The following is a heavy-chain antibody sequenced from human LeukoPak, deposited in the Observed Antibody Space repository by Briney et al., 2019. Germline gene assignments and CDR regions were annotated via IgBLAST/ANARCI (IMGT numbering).Heavy chain of an antibody. CDR2: INHSGST. CDR1: GGSFSGYY. CDR3: ARSFYYFDY. Sequence: PSETLSLTCAVYGGSFSGYYWSWIRQPPGKGLEWIGEINHSGSTNYNPFLKSRVTISVDTSKNQFSLKLSSVTAADTAVYYCARSFYYFDYWGQGTLVTVSS. D-gene: IGHD3-3*01. V-gene: IGHV4-34*01. J-gene: IGHJ4*02.